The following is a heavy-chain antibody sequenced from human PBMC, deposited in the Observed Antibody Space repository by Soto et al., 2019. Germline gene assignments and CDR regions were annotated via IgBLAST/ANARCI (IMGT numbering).Heavy chain of an antibody. CDR1: GFTFDDYA. Sequence: EVQLVESGGGLVQPGRSLRLSCAASGFTFDDYAMHWVRQAPGKGLEWVSGISWNSGSIGYADSVKGRFTISRDNAKNSLYLQMNSLRAEDTALYYCAQALYSSSSPFDYWGQGTLVTVSS. CDR2: ISWNSGSI. V-gene: IGHV3-9*01. D-gene: IGHD6-13*01. J-gene: IGHJ4*02. CDR3: AQALYSSSSPFDY.